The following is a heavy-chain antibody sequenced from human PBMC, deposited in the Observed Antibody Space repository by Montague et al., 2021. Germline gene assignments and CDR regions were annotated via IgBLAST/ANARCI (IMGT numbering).Heavy chain of an antibody. J-gene: IGHJ6*03. CDR2: ITDDGGET. Sequence: SLRLSCAASGFSFSSYWMHWVRQAPGKGLVWVAQITDDGGETNYEDSVKGRFTVSRDNAKSTLYLQMNSLRDEDTAVYYCGVSRRQGCMDSWGKGTTVTVSS. D-gene: IGHD6-6*01. CDR3: GVSRRQGCMDS. CDR1: GFSFSSYW. V-gene: IGHV3-7*01.